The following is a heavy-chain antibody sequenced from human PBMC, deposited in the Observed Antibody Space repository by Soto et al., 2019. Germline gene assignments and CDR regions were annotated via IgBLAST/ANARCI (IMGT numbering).Heavy chain of an antibody. CDR1: GFTFSLYS. D-gene: IGHD3-22*01. J-gene: IGHJ4*02. CDR2: ITSSSSYI. V-gene: IGHV3-21*01. Sequence: GGSLRLSCAASGFTFSLYSMIWVRQAPGKGLEWVASITSSSSYIYYEDSLKGRFTISRDNAKNSLFLQLDSLRAEDTAVYFCVRARSTDSRPDYWGQGTLVTVSS. CDR3: VRARSTDSRPDY.